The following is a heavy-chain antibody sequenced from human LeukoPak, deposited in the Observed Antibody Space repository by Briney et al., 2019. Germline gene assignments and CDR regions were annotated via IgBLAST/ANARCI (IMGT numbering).Heavy chain of an antibody. CDR1: GYTFTRYY. Sequence: ASVKVSCKASGYTFTRYYMYWVRQAPGQGLEWMGIINPSGGSTNYEQKFQDRVTMTRDMSTSTVYMELSSLRSEDTAVYYCARGQGESGYGDPTRGYYYYYMDVWGKGTTVTVSS. CDR3: ARGQGESGYGDPTRGYYYYYMDV. CDR2: INPSGGST. V-gene: IGHV1-46*01. D-gene: IGHD4-17*01. J-gene: IGHJ6*03.